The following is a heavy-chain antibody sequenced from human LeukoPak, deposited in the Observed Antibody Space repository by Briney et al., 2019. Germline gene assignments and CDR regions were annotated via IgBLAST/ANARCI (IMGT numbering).Heavy chain of an antibody. CDR3: ARRYSSGWYVGFFDP. CDR1: GPPMRNYY. Sequence: SETLSLTCTVSGPPMRNYYWSWIRQSPGKGVEWVGYIYYSGCTNYTPSLESRVAMSVDTSKNQFSLRLSSVTAADTAIYYCARRYSSGWYVGFFDPWGQGTLVTVSS. D-gene: IGHD6-13*01. V-gene: IGHV4-59*08. CDR2: IYYSGCT. J-gene: IGHJ5*02.